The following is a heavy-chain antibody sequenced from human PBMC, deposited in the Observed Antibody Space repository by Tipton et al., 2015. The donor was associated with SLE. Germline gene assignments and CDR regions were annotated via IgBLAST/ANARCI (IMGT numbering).Heavy chain of an antibody. CDR2: IYYTGNT. D-gene: IGHD2-2*01. J-gene: IGHJ3*01. CDR1: GGSTSYHY. V-gene: IGHV4-59*11. CDR3: ARMGLCTTTTCNEGAFDV. Sequence: TLSLTCSVSGGSTSYHYWSWIRHPPGKGLEWIGYIYYTGNTNYNPSLKSRVTMSVDTSKSQFSLKLTFVSAADTAIYYCARMGLCTTTTCNEGAFDVWGQGSMVTVSS.